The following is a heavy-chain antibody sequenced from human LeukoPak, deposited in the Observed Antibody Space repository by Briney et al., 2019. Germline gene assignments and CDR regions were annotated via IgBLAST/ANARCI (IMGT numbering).Heavy chain of an antibody. J-gene: IGHJ4*02. V-gene: IGHV4-34*01. Sequence: SETLSLTCAVYGGSFSGYYWSWVRQPPGKGLEWIGEINHSGSTNYNPSLKSRVTISVDTSKNQFSLKLSSVTAADTAVYYCARDDFGSYWGQGILVTVSS. CDR2: INHSGST. D-gene: IGHD3-10*01. CDR1: GGSFSGYY. CDR3: ARDDFGSY.